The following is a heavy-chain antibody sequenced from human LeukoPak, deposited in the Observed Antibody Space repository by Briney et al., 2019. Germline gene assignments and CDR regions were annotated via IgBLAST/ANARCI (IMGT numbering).Heavy chain of an antibody. CDR3: ARRNGFFDS. CDR1: GGSISGNCCY. CDR2: IYYSADT. V-gene: IGHV4-39*01. D-gene: IGHD2-8*01. J-gene: IGHJ4*02. Sequence: PSETLSLTCTVSGGSISGNCCYWDWIRQPPGKGLEWIGSIYYSADTYYNPSLKSRVTISVDTSNNQFSLKLTSVTAADTAVYYCARRNGFFDSWGQGTLVTVSS.